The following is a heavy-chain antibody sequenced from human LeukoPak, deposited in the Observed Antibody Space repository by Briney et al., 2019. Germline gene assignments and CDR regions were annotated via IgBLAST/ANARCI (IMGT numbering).Heavy chain of an antibody. CDR1: GGSFSSYY. D-gene: IGHD5-12*01. CDR3: ARDRVRSGYDLFDY. CDR2: IYYSGST. J-gene: IGHJ4*02. V-gene: IGHV4-59*12. Sequence: SETLSLTCAVYGGSFSSYYWSWIRQPPGKGLEWIGYIYYSGSTNYNPSLMSRLTMSIDTSKNQFSLKLSSVTAADTAVYYCARDRVRSGYDLFDYWGQGALVTVSS.